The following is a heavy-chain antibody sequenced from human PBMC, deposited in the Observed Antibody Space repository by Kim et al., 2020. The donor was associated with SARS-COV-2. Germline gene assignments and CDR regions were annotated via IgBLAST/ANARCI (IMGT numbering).Heavy chain of an antibody. V-gene: IGHV4-39*01. D-gene: IGHD3-10*01. CDR1: GGSISSSSYY. J-gene: IGHJ4*02. CDR2: IYYSGST. CDR3: ARLGGTSGSPDY. Sequence: SETLSLTCTVSGGSISSSSYYWGWIRQPPGKGLEWIGSIYYSGSTYYNPSLKSRVTISVDTSKNQFSLKLSSVTAADTAVYYCARLGGTSGSPDYWGQGT.